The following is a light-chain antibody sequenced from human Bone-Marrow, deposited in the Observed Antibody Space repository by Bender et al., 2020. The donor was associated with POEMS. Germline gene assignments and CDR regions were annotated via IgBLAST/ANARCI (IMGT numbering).Light chain of an antibody. CDR3: ATWDDTLGAVV. V-gene: IGLV1-47*02. Sequence: QSVLTQPPSASGTPGQSVIISCSGTDSNFGGNNVNWYQHLPGTAPRLVVYSNYQRPSGVPARFSGSKSGTSAFLAISGLRSEDEADYYCATWDDTLGAVVFGGGSKLTVL. CDR2: SNY. J-gene: IGLJ2*01. CDR1: DSNFGGNN.